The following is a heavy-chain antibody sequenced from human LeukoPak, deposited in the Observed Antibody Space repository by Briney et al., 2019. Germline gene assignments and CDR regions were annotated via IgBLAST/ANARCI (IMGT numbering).Heavy chain of an antibody. V-gene: IGHV3-7*01. CDR2: IKEDGSEK. CDR3: ARGRFNYDSTGYSSFYY. Sequence: GGSLRLSCAASGFTFSSYWMSWVRQAPGKGLEWVANIKEDGSEKYYVDSVKGRFTISRDNAKNSVYLQMNSLRAEDTAVYYCARGRFNYDSTGYSSFYYWGQGTLVTVSS. D-gene: IGHD3-22*01. CDR1: GFTFSSYW. J-gene: IGHJ4*02.